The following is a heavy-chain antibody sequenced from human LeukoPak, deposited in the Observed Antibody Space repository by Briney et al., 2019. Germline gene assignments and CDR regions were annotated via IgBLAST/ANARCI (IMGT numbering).Heavy chain of an antibody. Sequence: SQTLSLTCAVSGGSISSGGYSWSWIRQPPGKGLEWIGYIYHSGSTYYNPSLKSRVTISVDRSKNQFSLKLSSVTAADTAVYYCARELSDYGDYGYYYYGMDVWGKGTTVTVSS. V-gene: IGHV4-30-2*01. CDR2: IYHSGST. CDR1: GGSISSGGYS. CDR3: ARELSDYGDYGYYYYGMDV. D-gene: IGHD4-17*01. J-gene: IGHJ6*04.